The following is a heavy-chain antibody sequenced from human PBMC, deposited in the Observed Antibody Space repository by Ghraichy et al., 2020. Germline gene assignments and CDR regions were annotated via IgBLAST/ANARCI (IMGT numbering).Heavy chain of an antibody. Sequence: SETLSLTCTVSGGSVSSGSFYWSWIRQPPGKGLEWIGYIYYSGSTNYNPSLKSRVTISVDTSKNQFSLKLSSVTAADTAVYYCGRANSDFWSGYYSWFDPWGQGTLVTVSS. CDR1: GGSVSSGSFY. CDR2: IYYSGST. V-gene: IGHV4-61*01. CDR3: GRANSDFWSGYYSWFDP. D-gene: IGHD3-3*01. J-gene: IGHJ5*02.